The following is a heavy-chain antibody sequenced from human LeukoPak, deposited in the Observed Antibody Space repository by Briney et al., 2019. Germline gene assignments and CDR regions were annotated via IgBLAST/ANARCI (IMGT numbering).Heavy chain of an antibody. CDR3: AKEGTGIHFDY. CDR1: AFTFSSYW. J-gene: IGHJ4*02. CDR2: ISYDGGNT. V-gene: IGHV3-30*18. Sequence: PGGSLRLSCAASAFTFSSYWMSWVRQAPGKGLEWVAEISYDGGNTYYADSVKGRFTISRDNSKNTLYLQMNSLRAEDTAVYYCAKEGTGIHFDYWGQGTLVTVSS. D-gene: IGHD1-1*01.